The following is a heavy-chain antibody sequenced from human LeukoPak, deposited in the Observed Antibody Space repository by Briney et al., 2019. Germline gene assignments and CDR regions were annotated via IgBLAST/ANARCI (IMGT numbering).Heavy chain of an antibody. CDR2: ISSSSSYI. CDR1: GFTLSSYS. Sequence: GGSLRLSCAASGFTLSSYSMNWVRQAPGKGLEWVSSISSSSSYIYYADSVKGRFTISRDNAKNSLYLQMNSLRAEDTAVYYCARVLAVAGLNWFDPWGQGTLVTVSS. CDR3: ARVLAVAGLNWFDP. D-gene: IGHD6-19*01. V-gene: IGHV3-21*01. J-gene: IGHJ5*02.